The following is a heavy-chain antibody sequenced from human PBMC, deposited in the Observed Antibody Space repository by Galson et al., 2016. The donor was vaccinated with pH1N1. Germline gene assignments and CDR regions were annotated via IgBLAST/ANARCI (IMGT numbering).Heavy chain of an antibody. J-gene: IGHJ4*02. Sequence: SLRLSCAASGFTFDDYGMSWVRQAPGKGLEWVAGINWNSGRIGYADSVKGRFTISRDNAKNSLYLQMNSLRAEDTALYYCAGQPYGYSSGWYWDYWGQGTLVTVSS. CDR2: INWNSGRI. V-gene: IGHV3-20*04. CDR1: GFTFDDYG. D-gene: IGHD6-19*01. CDR3: AGQPYGYSSGWYWDY.